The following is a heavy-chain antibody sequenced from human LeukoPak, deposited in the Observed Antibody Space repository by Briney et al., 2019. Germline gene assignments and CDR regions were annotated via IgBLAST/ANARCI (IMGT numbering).Heavy chain of an antibody. J-gene: IGHJ4*02. Sequence: GSRRLSCAASGFTTSKIWMSWVCQGPGKGLEWVATIKHDGSEKYYVDSVKGRFTISRHNAKNSLYLQMNSLRAEDTAVYYSARHDYGDLGQGTLVTVSS. CDR1: GFTTSKIW. CDR2: IKHDGSEK. CDR3: ARHDYGD. V-gene: IGHV3-7*02. D-gene: IGHD4-17*01.